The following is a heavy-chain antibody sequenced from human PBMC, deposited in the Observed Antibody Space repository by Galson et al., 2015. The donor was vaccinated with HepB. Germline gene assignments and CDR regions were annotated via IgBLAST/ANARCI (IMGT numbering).Heavy chain of an antibody. V-gene: IGHV3-7*03. CDR2: IKYDGSEK. CDR1: GFTYSNYW. CDR3: ARGWDIEVTANFDY. J-gene: IGHJ4*02. Sequence: SLRLSCAVSGFTYSNYWMRWVRQAPGRGLEWVANIKYDGSEKYYVRSVEGRFTVSRDNAQNSLYLHMSSLRAEDTAVYYCARGWDIEVTANFDYWGQGALVTVSS. D-gene: IGHD2-21*02.